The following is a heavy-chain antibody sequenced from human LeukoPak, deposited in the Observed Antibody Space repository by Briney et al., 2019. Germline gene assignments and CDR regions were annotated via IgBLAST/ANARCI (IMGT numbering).Heavy chain of an antibody. J-gene: IGHJ4*02. D-gene: IGHD3-22*01. CDR2: IYYSGST. CDR3: ARPAANYYDSSDY. Sequence: SETLSLTCTVSGGSISSSSYYWGWIRQPPGKGLEWIGSIYYSGSTYYNPSLKSRVTISVDTSKNQFSLKLCSVTAADTAVYYCARPAANYYDSSDYWGQGTLVTVSS. V-gene: IGHV4-39*01. CDR1: GGSISSSSYY.